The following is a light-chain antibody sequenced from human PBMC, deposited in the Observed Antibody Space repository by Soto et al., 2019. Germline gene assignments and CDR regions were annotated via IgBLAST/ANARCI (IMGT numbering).Light chain of an antibody. CDR3: HQRSKWPQT. CDR1: QSVTTH. Sequence: DIVLTQYPATLSLSPGERATLSCRASQSVTTHLAWYQHILGQAPRLVIYDASTMATGIPPRFSGSGSGTDFTLTISSLEPEDSGVYYCHQRSKWPQTFGQGTTVEIK. CDR2: DAS. V-gene: IGKV3-11*01. J-gene: IGKJ1*01.